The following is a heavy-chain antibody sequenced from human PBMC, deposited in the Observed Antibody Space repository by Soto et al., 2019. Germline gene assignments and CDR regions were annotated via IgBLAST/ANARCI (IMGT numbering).Heavy chain of an antibody. D-gene: IGHD3-3*01. J-gene: IGHJ5*02. V-gene: IGHV4-4*07. CDR2: IYSSGST. Sequence: QVHLQESGPGLVKPSETLSLTCTVSGGAISTYYWTWIRQPAGKGLAWIGRIYSSGSTTYNPSLQSRVTMPLDTSNNQFSLRLTSVTAADTAVYYCARGQRFSDWFDPWGQGTLVTVSS. CDR3: ARGQRFSDWFDP. CDR1: GGAISTYY.